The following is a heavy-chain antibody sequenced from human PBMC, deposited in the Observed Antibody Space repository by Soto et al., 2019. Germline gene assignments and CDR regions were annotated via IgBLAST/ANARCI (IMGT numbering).Heavy chain of an antibody. D-gene: IGHD3-16*01. CDR3: VHRRHRTLGYFDY. CDR2: IYWADDK. Sequence: QITLKESGPTLVKPTQTLTLTCTFSGFSLTTFGEGVGWIRQPPGKALEWLALIYWADDKRSSPSLKGSITITKASTKSRVVLALTNMDTVDTSTYYGVHRRHRTLGYFDYCGQGALVTVSS. CDR1: GFSLTTFGEG. J-gene: IGHJ4*02. V-gene: IGHV2-5*02.